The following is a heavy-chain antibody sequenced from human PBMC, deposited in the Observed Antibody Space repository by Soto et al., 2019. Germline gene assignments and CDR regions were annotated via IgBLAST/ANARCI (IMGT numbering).Heavy chain of an antibody. CDR2: ISGSGGST. D-gene: IGHD3-3*01. CDR1: GFTFSSYA. V-gene: IGHV3-23*01. J-gene: IGHJ4*02. Sequence: XVCLRLSCAASGFTFSSYAMSWVRQAPGKGLEWVSAISGSGGSTYYADSVKGRFTISRDNSKNTLYLQMNSLRAEDTAVYYCAKDALPTYYDFWSGYYIGFYFDYWGQGTLVTVSS. CDR3: AKDALPTYYDFWSGYYIGFYFDY.